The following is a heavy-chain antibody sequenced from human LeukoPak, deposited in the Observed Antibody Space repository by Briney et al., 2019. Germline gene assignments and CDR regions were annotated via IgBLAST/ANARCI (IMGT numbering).Heavy chain of an antibody. D-gene: IGHD4-11*01. J-gene: IGHJ6*02. CDR1: GGSIRSYY. CDR3: ARTEYDYNNYAYYYGMDA. CDR2: IYYSGST. Sequence: SETLSLTCTVSGGSIRSYYWSWIRQPPGKGLEWIGYIYYSGSTNYNPSLKSRVTISVDTSKNQFSLKLNSVTDTDTAMYYCARTEYDYNNYAYYYGMDAWGQGTTVTVSS. V-gene: IGHV4-59*08.